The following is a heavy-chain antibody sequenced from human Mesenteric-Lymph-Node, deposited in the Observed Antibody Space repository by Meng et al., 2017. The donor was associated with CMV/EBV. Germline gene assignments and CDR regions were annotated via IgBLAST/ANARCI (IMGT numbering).Heavy chain of an antibody. D-gene: IGHD4-17*01. CDR1: GFTFSSYG. CDR3: AKDSTVTAPFDY. J-gene: IGHJ4*02. CDR2: IRYDGSDK. Sequence: GESLKISCAASGFTFSSYGMHWVRQAPGKGLEWVAFIRYDGSDKYYADSVKGRFTISRDTSKNTLYLQMNSLRADDTALYYCAKDSTVTAPFDYWGLGTLVTSPQ. V-gene: IGHV3-30*02.